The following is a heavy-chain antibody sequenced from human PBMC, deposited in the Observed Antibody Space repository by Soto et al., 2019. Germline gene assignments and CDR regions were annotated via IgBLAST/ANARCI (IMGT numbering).Heavy chain of an antibody. CDR2: IKSETDGGTI. J-gene: IGHJ4*02. D-gene: IGHD6-19*01. V-gene: IGHV3-15*07. CDR3: APPALKYNSDWYPLSD. CDR1: GFTFSNVW. Sequence: EVQLVESGGGLVKPGGSLRLSCAGSGFTFSNVWMNWVRQAPGKGLEWVGGIKSETDGGTIDYAAPVKARFTSSRDDSTSTLYLQMNSLKTEDTATYYFAPPALKYNSDWYPLSDWGQGTRVNVSS.